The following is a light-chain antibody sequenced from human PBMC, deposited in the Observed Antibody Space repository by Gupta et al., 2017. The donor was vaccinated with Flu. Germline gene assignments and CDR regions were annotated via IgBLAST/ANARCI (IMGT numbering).Light chain of an antibody. CDR1: QSISSN. CDR3: QQYNNWPPLT. CDR2: GAF. Sequence: EIVMTQSPATLSVSPGERVTLSCRARQSISSNVAWYQQKPGQAPRLLIYGAFTRATGTPARFSGSGSGTEFSLTISSLRSEDFAVYYCQQYNNWPPLTFGGGTKVEMK. J-gene: IGKJ4*01. V-gene: IGKV3-15*01.